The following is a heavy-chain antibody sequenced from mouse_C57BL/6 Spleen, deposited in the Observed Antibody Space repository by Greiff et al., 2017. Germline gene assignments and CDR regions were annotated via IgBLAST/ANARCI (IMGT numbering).Heavy chain of an antibody. CDR2: ISDGGSYT. V-gene: IGHV5-4*03. CDR1: GFTFSSYA. Sequence: EVKLVESGGGLVKPGGSLKLSCAASGFTFSSYAMSWVRQTPEKRLEWVATISDGGSYTYYPDNVKGRFTISRDNAKNTLYLQMSHLKSEDTAMYYCARVLLLRWYFDVWGTGTTVTVSS. CDR3: ARVLLLRWYFDV. D-gene: IGHD1-1*01. J-gene: IGHJ1*03.